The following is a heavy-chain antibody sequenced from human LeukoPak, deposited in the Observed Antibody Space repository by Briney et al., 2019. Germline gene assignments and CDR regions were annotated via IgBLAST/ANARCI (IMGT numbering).Heavy chain of an antibody. CDR2: ISGSGLNT. V-gene: IGHV3-23*01. Sequence: GGSLRLSCAASGFTFSSYEMNWVRQAPGKGLEWVSSISGSGLNTYYADSVKGRFTTSRDKSKNTLYLQMNSLRAEDTAVYYCAKGVTPVISLQFFDYWGQGTLITVSS. J-gene: IGHJ4*02. CDR1: GFTFSSYE. CDR3: AKGVTPVISLQFFDY. D-gene: IGHD4-17*01.